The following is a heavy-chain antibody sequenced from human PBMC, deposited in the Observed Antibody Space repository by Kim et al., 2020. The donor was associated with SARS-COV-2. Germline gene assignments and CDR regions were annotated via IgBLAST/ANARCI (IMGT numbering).Heavy chain of an antibody. CDR1: GGSISSGSYY. Sequence: SETLSLTCTVSGGSISSGSYYWSWIRQPAGKGLEWIGRIYTSGSTNYNPSLKSRVTISVDTSKNQFSLKLSSVTAADTAVYYCAREVEITMDSWGQGTLVTVSS. J-gene: IGHJ5*01. V-gene: IGHV4-61*02. D-gene: IGHD2-21*01. CDR3: AREVEITMDS. CDR2: IYTSGST.